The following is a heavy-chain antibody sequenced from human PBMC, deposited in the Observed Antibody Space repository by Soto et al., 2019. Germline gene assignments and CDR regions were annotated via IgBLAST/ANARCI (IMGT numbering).Heavy chain of an antibody. CDR1: GFTFSSYA. D-gene: IGHD1-26*01. V-gene: IGHV3-64D*08. CDR2: ISSNGGST. CDR3: VKEGVGATLTGLFSSPRYYFDY. J-gene: IGHJ4*02. Sequence: PGGSLRLSCSASGFTFSSYAMHWVRQAPGKGLEYVSAISSNGGSTYYADSVKGRFTISRDNSKNTLYLQMSSLRAEDTAVYYCVKEGVGATLTGLFSSPRYYFDYWGQGTLVTVSS.